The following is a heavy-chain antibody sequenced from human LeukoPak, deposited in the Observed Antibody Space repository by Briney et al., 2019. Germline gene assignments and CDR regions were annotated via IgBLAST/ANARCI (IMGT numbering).Heavy chain of an antibody. Sequence: PGGSLRLSCGASGITFSSYWMHWVRQAPGKGLVWVSHINRDGSSTNYADSVKGRFTISRDNAKNTLYLQMNSRRAEDTAVYYCARASCSGGSCYFGSWGQGTLVTVSS. CDR2: INRDGSST. J-gene: IGHJ4*02. V-gene: IGHV3-74*01. CDR1: GITFSSYW. D-gene: IGHD2-15*01. CDR3: ARASCSGGSCYFGS.